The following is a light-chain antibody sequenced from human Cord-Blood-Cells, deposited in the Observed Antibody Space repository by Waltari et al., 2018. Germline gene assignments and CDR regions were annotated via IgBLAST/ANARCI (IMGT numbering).Light chain of an antibody. Sequence: QSALTQPASVSGSPGQSLTISCTGTRRDVGGYNYVSWYQQHPGKAPKLIIYDVSNRPSGVSNRFSGSKSGNTASLTISGLQAEDEADYYCSSYTSSSTRVFGGGTKLTVL. CDR1: RRDVGGYNY. CDR2: DVS. V-gene: IGLV2-14*03. J-gene: IGLJ3*02. CDR3: SSYTSSSTRV.